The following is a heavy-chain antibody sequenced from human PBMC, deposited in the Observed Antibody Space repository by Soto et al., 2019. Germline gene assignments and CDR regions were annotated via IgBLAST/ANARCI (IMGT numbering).Heavy chain of an antibody. J-gene: IGHJ4*02. CDR3: VRDGNHYDSSGPCFDY. CDR2: ISYDGSNK. CDR1: GFTFSSYA. V-gene: IGHV3-30-3*01. Sequence: QVQLVESGGGVVQPGRSLRLSCAASGFTFSSYAMHWVRQAPGKGLEWVAVISYDGSNKYYADSVKGRFIISRDNSKNTLYLQMNSLRTEDTAVHYCVRDGNHYDSSGPCFDYWGQGTLVTVSS. D-gene: IGHD3-22*01.